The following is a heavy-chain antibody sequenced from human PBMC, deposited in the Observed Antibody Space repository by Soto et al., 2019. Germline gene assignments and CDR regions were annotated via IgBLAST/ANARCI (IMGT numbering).Heavy chain of an antibody. J-gene: IGHJ4*02. D-gene: IGHD3-3*01. CDR2: INEDGRST. CDR1: GISLSAYW. V-gene: IGHV3-74*01. Sequence: EVQLVESGGGLVQPGGSLRLSCAASGISLSAYWMHWVRQVPGKGLEWIARINEDGRSTSYMDSVKGRFTICRDNARDTLYLQMNSLRLEDTAVYYCARGWVERLPRQPPSDYWGQGTLVTVSS. CDR3: ARGWVERLPRQPPSDY.